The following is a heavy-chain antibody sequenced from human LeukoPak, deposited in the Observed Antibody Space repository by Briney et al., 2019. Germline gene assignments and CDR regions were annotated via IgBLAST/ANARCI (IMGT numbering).Heavy chain of an antibody. J-gene: IGHJ6*02. CDR3: ARDRFRTVTVHYYYYYGMDV. V-gene: IGHV1-2*02. CDR1: GYTFTGYY. CDR2: INPNSGGT. D-gene: IGHD4-17*01. Sequence: ASVKVSCKASGYTFTGYYMHWVRQAPGQGLEWMGWINPNSGGTNYAQKLQGRVTMTTDTSTSTAYMELRSLRSDDTAVYYCARDRFRTVTVHYYYYYGMDVWGQGTTVTVSS.